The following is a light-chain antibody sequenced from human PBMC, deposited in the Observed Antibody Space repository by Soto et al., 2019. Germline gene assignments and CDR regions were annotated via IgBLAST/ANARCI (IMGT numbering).Light chain of an antibody. CDR2: GAS. CDR3: QQYNNWPPL. CDR1: QSVSSN. V-gene: IGKV3-15*01. J-gene: IGKJ2*01. Sequence: EIVMTQSPATLSVSPGERATLSCRASQSVSSNLAWYQQKPDQAPRLLIYGASTSPTGIPAVFSGSGSGIEFTLTISSLQSEDFAVYYCQQYNNWPPLFGQGTKLEIK.